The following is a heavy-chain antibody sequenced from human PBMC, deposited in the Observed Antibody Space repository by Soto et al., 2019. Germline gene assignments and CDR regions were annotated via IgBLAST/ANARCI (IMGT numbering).Heavy chain of an antibody. Sequence: GASVKVSCKASGGTFNSYAISWVRQAPGQGLEWMGGIIPIFGTANYAQKFQGRVTITTDESTSTAYMELSSLRSEDTAVYYCARGKNYDFWSGYSQNHYYYYGMDVWGQGTTVTVSS. J-gene: IGHJ6*02. V-gene: IGHV1-69*05. D-gene: IGHD3-3*01. CDR2: IIPIFGTA. CDR3: ARGKNYDFWSGYSQNHYYYYGMDV. CDR1: GGTFNSYA.